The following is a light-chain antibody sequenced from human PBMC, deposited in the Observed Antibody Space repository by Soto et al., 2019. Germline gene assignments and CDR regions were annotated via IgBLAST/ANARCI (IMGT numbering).Light chain of an antibody. V-gene: IGKV1-5*01. CDR1: QSISNW. CDR2: DAS. CDR3: QQYNSYSPT. Sequence: DIQMTQSPSTLSASVGDRVTITCRASQSISNWLAWYQQKPGKAPKLLICDASNLESGVPSRFSGSGSGREFTLTISSLQPDDFATYYCQQYNSYSPTFGQGTKVDIK. J-gene: IGKJ1*01.